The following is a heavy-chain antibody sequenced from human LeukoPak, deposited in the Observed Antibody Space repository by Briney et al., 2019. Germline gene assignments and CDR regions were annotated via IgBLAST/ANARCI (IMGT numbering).Heavy chain of an antibody. CDR2: ISYDGTNK. D-gene: IGHD5-12*01. J-gene: IGHJ4*02. V-gene: IGHV3-30*04. CDR1: GITFSRPA. CDR3: TRGTVPGLATTYGTYFDS. Sequence: PGGSLRLSCAASGITFSRPAMHWVRQAPGKGLEWVAIISYDGTNKYYLDSVKGRFTISRDNSRNTLYLQMDSLRAEDTAVYYCTRGTVPGLATTYGTYFDSWGQGTLVTVSS.